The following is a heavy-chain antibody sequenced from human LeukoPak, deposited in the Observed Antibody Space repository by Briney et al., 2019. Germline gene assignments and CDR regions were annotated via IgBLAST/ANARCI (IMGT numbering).Heavy chain of an antibody. CDR1: GYSFNNYW. D-gene: IGHD3-3*01. Sequence: GESLKISCKGYGYSFNNYWIGWVRQMPGKGLEWTGIIYPSDSDTRYSPSFQGQVTISADTSINTAYVQWSSLKASDTAMYYCAGGANYDFWTGYFNYWGQGTLVTVSS. CDR2: IYPSDSDT. CDR3: AGGANYDFWTGYFNY. V-gene: IGHV5-51*01. J-gene: IGHJ4*02.